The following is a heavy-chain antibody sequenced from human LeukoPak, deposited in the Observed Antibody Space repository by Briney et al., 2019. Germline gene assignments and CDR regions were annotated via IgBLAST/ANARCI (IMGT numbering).Heavy chain of an antibody. Sequence: GSLRLSCAASGFTFSSYWSWVRQPPGKGLEWIGYISYSGSTNYNPSLESRATVSVASSRTQFSLKINSVTAADTAVYFCARHLSDRTTVAGEFDYWGQGILVTVSP. CDR1: GFTFSSY. CDR2: ISYSGST. V-gene: IGHV4-59*08. D-gene: IGHD6-19*01. CDR3: ARHLSDRTTVAGEFDY. J-gene: IGHJ4*02.